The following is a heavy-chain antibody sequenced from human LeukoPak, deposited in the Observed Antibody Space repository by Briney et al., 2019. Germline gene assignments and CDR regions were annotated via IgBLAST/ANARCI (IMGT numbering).Heavy chain of an antibody. Sequence: GRSLRLSCAASGFTFSSYAMHWVRQAPGKGLEWVAVISYDGSNKYYADSVKGRFTISRDNSKNTLYLQMNSLRAEDTAVYHCARDGSGSYMDYWGQGTLVTVSS. CDR2: ISYDGSNK. CDR3: ARDGSGSYMDY. J-gene: IGHJ4*02. D-gene: IGHD1-26*01. V-gene: IGHV3-30-3*01. CDR1: GFTFSSYA.